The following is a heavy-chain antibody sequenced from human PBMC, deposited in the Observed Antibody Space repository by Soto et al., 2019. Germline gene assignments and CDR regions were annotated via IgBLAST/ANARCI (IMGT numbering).Heavy chain of an antibody. J-gene: IGHJ4*02. Sequence: QVQLVQSGAEVKKPGSSVKVSCKASRGTFSSYAISWVRQAPGQGLEWMGGIIPIFGTANYAQKFQGRVTITADESTSTAYMELSSARSEDTAVCYCARDGTDYGDYLYYFDYWGQGTLVTVSS. V-gene: IGHV1-69*12. D-gene: IGHD4-17*01. CDR3: ARDGTDYGDYLYYFDY. CDR1: RGTFSSYA. CDR2: IIPIFGTA.